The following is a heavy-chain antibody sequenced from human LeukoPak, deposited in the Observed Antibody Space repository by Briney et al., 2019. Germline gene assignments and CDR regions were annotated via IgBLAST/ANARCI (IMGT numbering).Heavy chain of an antibody. Sequence: SETLSLTCAVYGGSFSGYYWSWIRQPPGKGLEWIGEINHSGSTNYNPSLKSRVTIPVDTSKNQFSLKLSSVTAADTAVYYCARLPDSYYYYGMDVWGQGTTVTVSS. CDR3: ARLPDSYYYYGMDV. CDR1: GGSFSGYY. CDR2: INHSGST. V-gene: IGHV4-34*01. J-gene: IGHJ6*02.